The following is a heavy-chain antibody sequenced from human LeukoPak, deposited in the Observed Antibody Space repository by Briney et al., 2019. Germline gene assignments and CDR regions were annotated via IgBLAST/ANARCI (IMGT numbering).Heavy chain of an antibody. Sequence: PGGSLRLSCAASGFTLSSYGMHWVRQAPGKGLEWVALISSDGNNKYYADSVKGRFAISRDNSKNTLYLQMNSLRAEDTAVYYCARIGCSISWSGDYWGQGSLVTVSS. CDR1: GFTLSSYG. J-gene: IGHJ4*02. CDR2: ISSDGNNK. V-gene: IGHV3-30*03. CDR3: ARIGCSISWSGDY. D-gene: IGHD6-13*01.